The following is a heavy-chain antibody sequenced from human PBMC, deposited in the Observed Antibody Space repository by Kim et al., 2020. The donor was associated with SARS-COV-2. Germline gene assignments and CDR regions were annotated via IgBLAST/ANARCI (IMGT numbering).Heavy chain of an antibody. V-gene: IGHV3-74*01. CDR3: ARGENYDVRQDYYFGMDV. D-gene: IGHD3-22*01. CDR1: GFTFNNYW. J-gene: IGHJ6*02. Sequence: GGSLRLSCAASGFTFNNYWMHWVRQAPGKGLVWVSRITRDGSSTTYADSVKGRFTISRDNDKNTLYLQMNSLRAEDTAVYYCARGENYDVRQDYYFGMDVWRQGTTVTVSS. CDR2: ITRDGSST.